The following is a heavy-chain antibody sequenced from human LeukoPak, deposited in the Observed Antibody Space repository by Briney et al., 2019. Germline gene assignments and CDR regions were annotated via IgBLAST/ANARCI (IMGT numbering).Heavy chain of an antibody. V-gene: IGHV4-59*01. CDR3: AREGSYRYRWFDP. CDR2: IYYSGST. Sequence: SETLSLTCTVSGGSISSYYWSWIRQPPGKGLEWIGYIYYSGSTNYNPSLKSRVTISVDTSKNQFSLKLSSVTAADTAVYYCAREGSYRYRWFDPWGQGTLVTVSS. D-gene: IGHD3-16*02. J-gene: IGHJ5*02. CDR1: GGSISSYY.